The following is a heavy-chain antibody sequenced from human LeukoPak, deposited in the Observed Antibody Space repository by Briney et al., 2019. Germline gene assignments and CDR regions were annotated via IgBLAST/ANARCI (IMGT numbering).Heavy chain of an antibody. CDR2: MNPNSGNT. CDR3: ARGFHGLLSEYDY. V-gene: IGHV1-8*01. D-gene: IGHD3-3*01. Sequence: ASLKVSCKASGYTFTRYVINCVRQATGQGLEWMGWMNPNSGNTGYAQKFQGRVTMTRNTSISTAYMELSSLRSEDTAVYYCARGFHGLLSEYDYWGQGTLVTVSS. CDR1: GYTFTRYV. J-gene: IGHJ4*02.